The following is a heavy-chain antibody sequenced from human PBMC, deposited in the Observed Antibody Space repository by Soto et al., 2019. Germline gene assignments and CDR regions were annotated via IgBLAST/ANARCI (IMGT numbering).Heavy chain of an antibody. J-gene: IGHJ4*02. CDR1: GFNFNSYT. CDR2: ISSSGYI. V-gene: IGHV3-21*04. D-gene: IGHD2-8*01. Sequence: VGSLRLSCAASGFNFNSYTINWVRQAPGKRLEWLSSISSSGYIFSTDSVRGRFTISRDNSKNTLYLQMDSLGVDDTAVYYCAQSRRDGPSFFDYWGQGTQVTVSS. CDR3: AQSRRDGPSFFDY.